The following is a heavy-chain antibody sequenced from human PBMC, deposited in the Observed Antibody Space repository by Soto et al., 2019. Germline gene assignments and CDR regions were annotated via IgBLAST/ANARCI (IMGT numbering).Heavy chain of an antibody. CDR1: GGSITSGGYS. J-gene: IGHJ6*02. CDR2: TYQSGSA. CDR3: ARDYYGMDV. V-gene: IGHV4-30-2*06. Sequence: PSETLSLTCTVSGGSITSGGYSWTWIRQSPGKGLEWIGYTYQSGSAYYNPSLKSRVTISVDRSKNQFSLNLTSVTAADTAVYYCARDYYGMDVWVQGTTVTVSS.